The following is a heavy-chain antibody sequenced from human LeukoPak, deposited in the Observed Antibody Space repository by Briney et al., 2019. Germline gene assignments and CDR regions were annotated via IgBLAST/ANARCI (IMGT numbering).Heavy chain of an antibody. D-gene: IGHD1-26*01. J-gene: IGHJ4*02. CDR1: VYSFTRSYD. CDR2: ISLAGDT. CDR3: ARGKVGEFDQ. V-gene: IGHV4-38-2*02. Sequence: ETLSLPCTLSVYSFTRSYDWGWPRPCPGKGLEWIASISLAGDTYYNPSLQSRVTISADTSKNHFSLTFSSVAAPDPAVYFCARGKVGEFDQWGQGPLVTVSS.